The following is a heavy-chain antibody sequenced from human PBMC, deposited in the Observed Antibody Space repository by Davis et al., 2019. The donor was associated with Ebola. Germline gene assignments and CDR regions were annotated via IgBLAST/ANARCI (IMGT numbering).Heavy chain of an antibody. D-gene: IGHD6-19*01. J-gene: IGHJ6*02. V-gene: IGHV3-23*01. CDR1: GFTFSSYA. Sequence: PGGSLRLSCAASGFTFSSYAMSWVRQAPGKGLEWVSAISGSGGSTYYADSVRGRFTISRDNSKNTLYVQMNSLRAEDTAIYYCAKDAVAGTGYYYYGMDVWGQGTTVTVSS. CDR3: AKDAVAGTGYYYYGMDV. CDR2: ISGSGGST.